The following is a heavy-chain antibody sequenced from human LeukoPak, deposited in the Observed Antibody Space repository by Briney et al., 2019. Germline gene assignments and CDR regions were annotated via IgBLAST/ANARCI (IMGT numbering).Heavy chain of an antibody. J-gene: IGHJ4*02. D-gene: IGHD1/OR15-1a*01. CDR3: GRHDKAAGGWNKIDY. V-gene: IGHV4-59*08. CDR2: IHYSGST. Sequence: SETLSLTCTVSGDSVSNSYWSWIRQPPGKGLEWIGYIHYSGSTNYNPSLESRVAILVDTSKNQFSLKLSSVTAADTAVYYCGRHDKAAGGWNKIDYWGQGALVTV. CDR1: GDSVSNSY.